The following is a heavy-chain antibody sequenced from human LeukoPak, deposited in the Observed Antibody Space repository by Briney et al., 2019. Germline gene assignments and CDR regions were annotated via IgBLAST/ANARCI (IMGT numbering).Heavy chain of an antibody. Sequence: KPSETLSLTCVVSGYSISNDYYWGWIRQPPGKGLEWIGNIYRSGGSYYNPSLKSRVTILVDTSKNQFSLKLSSVTAADTAVYYCAKAGTTGIHHWFDPWGQGNLVTVSS. CDR1: GYSISNDYY. J-gene: IGHJ5*02. CDR3: AKAGTTGIHHWFDP. CDR2: IYRSGGS. V-gene: IGHV4-38-2*01. D-gene: IGHD1-1*01.